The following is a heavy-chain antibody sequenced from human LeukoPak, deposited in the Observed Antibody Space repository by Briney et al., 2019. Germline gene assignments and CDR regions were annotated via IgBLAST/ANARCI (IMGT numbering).Heavy chain of an antibody. CDR2: IYYSGST. CDR1: GGSISSYY. V-gene: IGHV4-59*01. J-gene: IGHJ6*03. CDR3: ARVGDYDFWSGGYYYYMDV. Sequence: SETLPLTCTVSGGSISSYYWSRIRQPPGKGLEWIGYIYYSGSTNYNPSLKSRVTISVDTSKNQLSLKLSSVTAADTAVYYCARVGDYDFWSGGYYYYMDVWGKGTTVTVSS. D-gene: IGHD3-3*01.